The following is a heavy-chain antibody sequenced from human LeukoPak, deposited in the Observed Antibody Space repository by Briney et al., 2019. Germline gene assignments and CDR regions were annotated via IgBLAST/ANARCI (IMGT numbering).Heavy chain of an antibody. V-gene: IGHV1-69*04. J-gene: IGHJ4*02. Sequence: GASVKVSCKASGGTFSSYAISWVRQAPGQGLEWMGRIIPILGIANYAQKFQGRATITADKSTSTAYMELSSLRSEDTAVYYCARGLLNYDSSGYYLEIIIDYWGQGTLITVSS. D-gene: IGHD3-22*01. CDR2: IIPILGIA. CDR1: GGTFSSYA. CDR3: ARGLLNYDSSGYYLEIIIDY.